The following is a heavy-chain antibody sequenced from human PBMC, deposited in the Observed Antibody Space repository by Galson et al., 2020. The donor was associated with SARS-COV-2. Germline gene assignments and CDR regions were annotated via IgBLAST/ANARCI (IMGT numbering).Heavy chain of an antibody. CDR3: ASVLAAAGTDHDAFDI. CDR1: GFTFSDYY. D-gene: IGHD6-13*01. V-gene: IGHV3-11*01. CDR2: ISSSGSTI. Sequence: GGSLRLSCAASGFTFSDYYMSWIRQAPGKGLEWVSYISSSGSTIYYADSVKGRFTISRDNAKNSLYLQMNSLRAEDTAVYYCASVLAAAGTDHDAFDIWGQGTMVTVSS. J-gene: IGHJ3*02.